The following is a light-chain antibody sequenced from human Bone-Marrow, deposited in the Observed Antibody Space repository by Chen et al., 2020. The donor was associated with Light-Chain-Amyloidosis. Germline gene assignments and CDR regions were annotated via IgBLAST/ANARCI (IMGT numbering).Light chain of an antibody. CDR1: SGSIAGNY. Sequence: FMLTQPRAVSESPGKTVTISCTRSSGSIAGNYVQWFQQRPGRSPTTVIFEDNLRPPGVPDRFSCSIDTSSNSASLSISGLKPEYVADYYCQSYDTSVRVFGGGTRLTVL. J-gene: IGLJ3*02. CDR3: QSYDTSVRV. CDR2: EDN. V-gene: IGLV6-57*01.